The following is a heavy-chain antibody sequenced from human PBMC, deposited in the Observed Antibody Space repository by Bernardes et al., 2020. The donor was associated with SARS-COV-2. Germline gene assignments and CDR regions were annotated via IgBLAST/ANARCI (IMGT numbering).Heavy chain of an antibody. Sequence: ASVKVSCKTSGNTFTSFSFSWVRQAPGQGLEWMGGFDPEDGEAIYTQKFQGRVTMTEDTSTDTVYMELSSLTSEDTAVYYCAAGHRATVMTDWFFDLWGRGTLVTVSS. V-gene: IGHV1-24*01. J-gene: IGHJ2*01. D-gene: IGHD4-17*01. CDR2: FDPEDGEA. CDR1: GNTFTSFS. CDR3: AAGHRATVMTDWFFDL.